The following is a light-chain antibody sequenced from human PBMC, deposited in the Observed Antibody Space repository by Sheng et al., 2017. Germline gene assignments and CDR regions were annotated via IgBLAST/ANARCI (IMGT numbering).Light chain of an antibody. Sequence: EIVMTQSPATLSVSPGERATLSCRASQSVSDNYFAWYQQKPGQAPRLLIYGISHRATGIPDRFSGSGSGTDFTLTISRLEPEDFAVYYCQQRGNWPPWTFGQGTKVEIK. V-gene: IGKV3D-20*02. J-gene: IGKJ1*01. CDR2: GIS. CDR3: QQRGNWPPWT. CDR1: QSVSDNY.